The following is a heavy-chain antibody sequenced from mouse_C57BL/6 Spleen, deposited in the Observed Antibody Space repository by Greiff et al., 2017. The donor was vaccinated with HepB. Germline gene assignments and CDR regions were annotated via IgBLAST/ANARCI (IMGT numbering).Heavy chain of an antibody. Sequence: VMLVESGPGLVQPSQSLSITCTVSGFSLTSYGVHWVRQPPGKGLEWLGVIWSGGSTDYNAAFISRLSISKDNSKSQVFFKMNSLQADDTAIYYCAKNTVKEYYYAMDYWGQGTSVTVSS. CDR3: AKNTVKEYYYAMDY. V-gene: IGHV2-4*01. CDR2: IWSGGST. J-gene: IGHJ4*01. CDR1: GFSLTSYG. D-gene: IGHD1-3*01.